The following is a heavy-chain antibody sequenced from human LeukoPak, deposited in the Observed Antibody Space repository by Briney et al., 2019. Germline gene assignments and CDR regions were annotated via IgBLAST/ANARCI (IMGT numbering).Heavy chain of an antibody. CDR2: VYYSGST. CDR1: GGSISTSYY. D-gene: IGHD5-24*01. CDR3: ARGGDAYKVGIF. V-gene: IGHV4-39*07. Sequence: SETLSLTCTGFGGSISTSYYWTWIRQPPGKGLDWIGGVYYSGSTNYNTSLKSRVTISLDTSKNQFSLKPTSVSPADTAVYYCARGGDAYKVGIFWGQGTLVTVSS. J-gene: IGHJ4*02.